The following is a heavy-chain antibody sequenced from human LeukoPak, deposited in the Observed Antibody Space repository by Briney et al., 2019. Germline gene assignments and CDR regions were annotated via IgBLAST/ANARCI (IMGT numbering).Heavy chain of an antibody. V-gene: IGHV3-21*01. J-gene: IGHJ4*02. CDR3: ARTFEGTSYYYFDY. CDR1: GFTFSTYS. CDR2: ISSTSHYI. Sequence: GGSLRLSCAASGFTFSTYSMNWVRQAPGKGLEWVSSISSTSHYIYYADSVKGRFTISRDNAKNSLYLQMTSLRAEDTAVYYCARTFEGTSYYYFDYWGQGTLVTVSS. D-gene: IGHD3-9*01.